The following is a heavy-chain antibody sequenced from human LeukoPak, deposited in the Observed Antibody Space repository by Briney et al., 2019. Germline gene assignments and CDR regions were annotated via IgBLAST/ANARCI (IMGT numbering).Heavy chain of an antibody. Sequence: GGSLRLSCAASGFSFSRHQMDWARQAPGKGLAWVSTLSGSGGTTYYADSVKGRFTVSRDNSKNTLYLQMNSQRAEDTAVYYCAKAYTVTCHFNWFDPWGQGTLVTVSS. CDR3: AKAYTVTCHFNWFDP. D-gene: IGHD4-17*01. V-gene: IGHV3-23*01. CDR2: LSGSGGTT. J-gene: IGHJ5*02. CDR1: GFSFSRHQ.